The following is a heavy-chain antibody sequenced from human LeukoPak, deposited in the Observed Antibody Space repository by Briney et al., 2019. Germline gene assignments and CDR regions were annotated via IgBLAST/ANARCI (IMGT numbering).Heavy chain of an antibody. Sequence: SETLSLTCTVSGGSISSYYWSRIRQPPGKGLEWIGYIYYSGSTNYNPSLKSRVTISVDTSKNQFSLKLSSVTAADTAVYYCARLSGSYYEVYFDYWGQGTLVTVSS. D-gene: IGHD1-26*01. J-gene: IGHJ4*02. V-gene: IGHV4-59*01. CDR3: ARLSGSYYEVYFDY. CDR2: IYYSGST. CDR1: GGSISSYY.